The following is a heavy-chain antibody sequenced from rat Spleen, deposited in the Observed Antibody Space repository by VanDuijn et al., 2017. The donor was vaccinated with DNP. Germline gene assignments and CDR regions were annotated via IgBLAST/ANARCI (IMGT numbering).Heavy chain of an antibody. Sequence: EVQLVESGGGLVQPGRSLRISCVASGFTFNNYWMTWIRQAPGKGLEWVASITNTGGSTYYLDSVKGRFIVSRDNAKSTLYLQMNSLRSEDTATYYCARHRTTSPYYYAMDAWGQGASVTVSS. V-gene: IGHV5-31*01. D-gene: IGHD1-10*01. CDR1: GFTFNNYW. CDR3: ARHRTTSPYYYAMDA. CDR2: ITNTGGST. J-gene: IGHJ4*01.